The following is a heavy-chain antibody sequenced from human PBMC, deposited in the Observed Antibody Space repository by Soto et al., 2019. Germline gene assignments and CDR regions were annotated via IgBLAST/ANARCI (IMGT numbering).Heavy chain of an antibody. CDR3: ANVPIWCSSTSCYTEGVDY. Sequence: EVQLLDSGGGLVQPGGSLRLSCTASGFTFSDYAMSWVRQLPGKGLEWVSVISAGGSTYYADSVKGRFTVSRVNSKYTLYLQMTSLRAEDTAVYYCANVPIWCSSTSCYTEGVDYWGQGTLVTVSS. D-gene: IGHD2-2*02. V-gene: IGHV3-23*01. CDR1: GFTFSDYA. J-gene: IGHJ4*02. CDR2: ISAGGST.